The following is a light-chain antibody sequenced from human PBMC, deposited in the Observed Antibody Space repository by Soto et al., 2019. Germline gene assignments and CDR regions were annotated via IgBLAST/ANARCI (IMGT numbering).Light chain of an antibody. CDR2: AAS. V-gene: IGKV1-9*01. CDR3: QQLFDSPIT. CDR1: QVISTS. J-gene: IGKJ5*01. Sequence: DIQMTQSPASLSASVGEGVTITCRASQVISTSLAWYQVKPGKAPKLLIYAASTLESGVPSRFSATVSGTEFSLTITSLQPEDFATYYCQQLFDSPITFGQGTRLEIK.